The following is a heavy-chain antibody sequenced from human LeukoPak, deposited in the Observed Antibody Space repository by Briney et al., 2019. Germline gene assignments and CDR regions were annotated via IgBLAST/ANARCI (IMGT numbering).Heavy chain of an antibody. V-gene: IGHV3-21*01. CDR3: AKYNSGLEY. CDR2: ISSGSDV. Sequence: KPGGSLRLSCAASGFTFSTSSMNWVRQAPGKGLEWVSSISSGSDVYYADSVKGRFTISRDNAKNSLYLQMNSLRAEDTAVYYCAKYNSGLEYWGQGTLVTVSS. CDR1: GFTFSTSS. D-gene: IGHD6-19*01. J-gene: IGHJ4*02.